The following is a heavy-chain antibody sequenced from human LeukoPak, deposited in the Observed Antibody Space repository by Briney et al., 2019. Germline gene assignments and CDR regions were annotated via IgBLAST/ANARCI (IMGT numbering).Heavy chain of an antibody. Sequence: GGSLRLSCAASGFTFSTYAMHWVRQAPGKGLEWVAVISYDGNNKYYADSVKGRFTISRDNSKNTLYLQMNSLRAEDTAVYYCARDHYYGSGSYWPMYFDYWGQGTLVTVSS. D-gene: IGHD3-10*01. CDR3: ARDHYYGSGSYWPMYFDY. V-gene: IGHV3-30*04. CDR1: GFTFSTYA. J-gene: IGHJ4*02. CDR2: ISYDGNNK.